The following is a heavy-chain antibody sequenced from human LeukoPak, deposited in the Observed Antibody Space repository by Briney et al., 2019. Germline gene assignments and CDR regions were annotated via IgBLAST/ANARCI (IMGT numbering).Heavy chain of an antibody. Sequence: SETPSLTCTVSGGSISSYYWSWIRQPPGKGLEWIGYIYYSGSTTYNPSLKSRVTISVDTSKTQFSLRLSSVTAADTAIYYCERVKSVDYEFDYWGQGTLVTVSS. CDR1: GGSISSYY. D-gene: IGHD4-17*01. CDR2: IYYSGST. CDR3: ERVKSVDYEFDY. V-gene: IGHV4-59*01. J-gene: IGHJ4*02.